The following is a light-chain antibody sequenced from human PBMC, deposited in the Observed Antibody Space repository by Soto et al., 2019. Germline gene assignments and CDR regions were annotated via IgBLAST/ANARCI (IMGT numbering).Light chain of an antibody. CDR2: GAS. V-gene: IGKV3-15*01. Sequence: EIVMTQSPATLSVSPGERATLSCKASQTVSSNLAWYQQKPGQAPRLLIHGASTRATGVPARFSGSGSGTEFTLTITSLQSEDFAVYYCQQYYNWPPQYTFGQGTKLQIK. CDR3: QQYYNWPPQYT. CDR1: QTVSSN. J-gene: IGKJ2*01.